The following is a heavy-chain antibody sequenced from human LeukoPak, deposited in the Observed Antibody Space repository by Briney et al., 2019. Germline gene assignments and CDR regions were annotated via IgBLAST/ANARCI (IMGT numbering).Heavy chain of an antibody. CDR3: ARGPTPSDWFDP. J-gene: IGHJ5*02. CDR2: IYYSGST. V-gene: IGHV4-59*01. Sequence: SETLSLTCTVSGGPISSYYWSWVRQPPGKGLEWIGYIYYSGSTNYNPSLKSRVTISVDTSKNQFSLKLSSVTAADTAVYYCARGPTPSDWFDPWGQGTLVTVSS. CDR1: GGPISSYY.